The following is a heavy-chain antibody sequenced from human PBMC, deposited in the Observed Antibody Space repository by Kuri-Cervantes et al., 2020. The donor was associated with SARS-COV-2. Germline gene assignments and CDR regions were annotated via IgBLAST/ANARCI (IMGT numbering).Heavy chain of an antibody. CDR3: AKDTFAGHSHGNFDY. J-gene: IGHJ4*02. CDR2: ISVGGGTM. D-gene: IGHD5-18*01. V-gene: IGHV3-23*01. Sequence: GESLKISCAASGFVFSSYGMSWVRHVPGKGLEWVATISVGGGTMYYADSVKGRFTISRDSSKSTVYLQMNSLRDEDTALYYCAKDTFAGHSHGNFDYWGQGTLVTVSS. CDR1: GFVFSSYG.